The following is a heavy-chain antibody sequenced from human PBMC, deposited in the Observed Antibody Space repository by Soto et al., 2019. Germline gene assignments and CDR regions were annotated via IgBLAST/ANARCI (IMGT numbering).Heavy chain of an antibody. Sequence: PSETLSLTCALYGGSFSGYYWTWIRQPPGTGLEWIGEINHSGSTKYTPSLKSRVTISVDTSKNQFSLKLTSVTAADTAVYYCARDKITGLFDYWGQGTLVTVSS. CDR3: ARDKITGLFDY. J-gene: IGHJ4*02. CDR1: GGSFSGYY. D-gene: IGHD2-8*02. CDR2: INHSGST. V-gene: IGHV4-34*01.